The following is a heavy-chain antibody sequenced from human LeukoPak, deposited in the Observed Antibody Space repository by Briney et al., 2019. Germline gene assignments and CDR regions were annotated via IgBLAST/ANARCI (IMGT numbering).Heavy chain of an antibody. CDR3: ARDLAYSGSPDY. CDR1: GFTFSSYS. Sequence: GGSLRLSCAASGFTFSSYSMNWVRQAPGKGLEWVSSISSSSSYIYYADSVKGRFTISRDNAKNSLYLQMNSLRAEDTAVYYCARDLAYSGSPDYWGQGTLVTVSS. J-gene: IGHJ4*02. D-gene: IGHD1-26*01. V-gene: IGHV3-21*01. CDR2: ISSSSSYI.